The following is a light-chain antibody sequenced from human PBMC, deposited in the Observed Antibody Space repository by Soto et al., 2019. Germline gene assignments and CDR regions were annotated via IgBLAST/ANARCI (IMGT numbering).Light chain of an antibody. Sequence: QSALTQPASVSGSPGQSITLSCTGTSSDVGGYDYVSWYQHHPGKAPKLMIYEVGNRPSGISNRFSGSKSGNTASLTISGLQAEDEADYYCSSYTTTSTQVFGGGTKLTVL. J-gene: IGLJ2*01. V-gene: IGLV2-14*01. CDR2: EVG. CDR3: SSYTTTSTQV. CDR1: SSDVGGYDY.